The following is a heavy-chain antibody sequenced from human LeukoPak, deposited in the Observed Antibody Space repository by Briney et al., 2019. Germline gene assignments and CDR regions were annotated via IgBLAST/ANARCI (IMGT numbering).Heavy chain of an antibody. D-gene: IGHD5-24*01. CDR2: IKTDGSNT. CDR3: GGSEDGYIDY. CDR1: GFTFIRHY. V-gene: IGHV3-74*01. J-gene: IGHJ4*02. Sequence: PGGSLRLSCVASGFTFIRHYMHWVRQAPGKWLVWVSRIKTDGSNTIYADSVKGRFTISRDNAKNTLYLQMGSLRVEDTAVYYCGGSEDGYIDYWGQGTLVTVSS.